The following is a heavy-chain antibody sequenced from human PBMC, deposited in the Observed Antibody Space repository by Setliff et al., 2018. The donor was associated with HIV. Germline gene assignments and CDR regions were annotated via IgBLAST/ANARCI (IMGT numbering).Heavy chain of an antibody. D-gene: IGHD3-10*02. V-gene: IGHV3-23*01. CDR1: GFTFSSYA. Sequence: GGSLRLSCAASGFTFSSYAMSWVRQAPGKGLEWVSGISGNGGSTYYADSVKGRFTISRDNSKNTLNLQMNSLRAEDTAVYYCGKDTDVSPVDAFDMWGQGTMVTVSS. CDR2: ISGNGGST. CDR3: GKDTDVSPVDAFDM. J-gene: IGHJ3*02.